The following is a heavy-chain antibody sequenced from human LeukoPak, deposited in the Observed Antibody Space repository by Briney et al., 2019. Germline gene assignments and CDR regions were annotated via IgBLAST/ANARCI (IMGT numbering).Heavy chain of an antibody. Sequence: GGSLRLSCAASGFTFDDYGMSWVRQAPGKGLEWVSGINWNGGGTGYADSVKGRFTISRDNAKNSLYLQMNSLRAEDTALYHCARGSNWNYYYFDYWGQGTLVTVSS. J-gene: IGHJ4*02. CDR2: INWNGGGT. V-gene: IGHV3-20*01. D-gene: IGHD1-7*01. CDR3: ARGSNWNYYYFDY. CDR1: GFTFDDYG.